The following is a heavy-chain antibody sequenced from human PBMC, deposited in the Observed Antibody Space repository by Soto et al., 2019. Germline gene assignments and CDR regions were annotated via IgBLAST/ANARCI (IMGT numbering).Heavy chain of an antibody. CDR1: GGSISSSNW. CDR3: ARDLPVWFQSHATFDV. Sequence: QVQLQESGPGLVKPSGTLSLTCAVSGGSISSSNWWSWVRQPPGKGLEWIGEIYHSGSTNYNPSRKSRVTISVDKTTNRLSLKLSSVTAADTAVYYCARDLPVWFQSHATFDVWGRGRLVTVSS. D-gene: IGHD3-10*01. CDR2: IYHSGST. V-gene: IGHV4-4*02. J-gene: IGHJ2*01.